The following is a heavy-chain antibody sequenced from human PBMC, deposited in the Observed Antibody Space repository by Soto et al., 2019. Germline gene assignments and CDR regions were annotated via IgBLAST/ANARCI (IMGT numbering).Heavy chain of an antibody. CDR3: ARPTFPGDYYYGMDV. D-gene: IGHD3-16*01. CDR2: IIPIFGTA. CDR1: GGTFSSYA. J-gene: IGHJ6*02. V-gene: IGHV1-69*12. Sequence: QVQLVQSGAEVKKPGSSVKVSCKASGGTFSSYAIGWVRQAPGQGLEWMGGIIPIFGTANYAQKFQGRVTITADESRSTAYMELSSLRSEDTAVYYCARPTFPGDYYYGMDVWGQGTTVTVSS.